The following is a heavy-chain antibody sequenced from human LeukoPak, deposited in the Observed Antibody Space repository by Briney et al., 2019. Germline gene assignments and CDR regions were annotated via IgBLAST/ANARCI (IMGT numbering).Heavy chain of an antibody. CDR1: GYSFTSYF. J-gene: IGHJ4*02. D-gene: IGHD6-6*01. Sequence: ASVKVSCKASGYSFTSYFMHWVRLAPGQGLEWMGIINPNGGSTSYAQKFQGRVTMTRDTSTSTAYMELSSLRSEDTAVFYCAREGGFSSRILDYWGQGTLVTVSP. CDR3: AREGGFSSRILDY. V-gene: IGHV1-46*01. CDR2: INPNGGST.